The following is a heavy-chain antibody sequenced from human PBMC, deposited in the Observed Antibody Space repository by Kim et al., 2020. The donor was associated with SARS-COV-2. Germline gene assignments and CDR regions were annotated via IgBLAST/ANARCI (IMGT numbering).Heavy chain of an antibody. Sequence: SVKGRFTISRDNSKNTLYLQMNSLRAEDTAVYYCARDHGYDFWSGYYMVYWGQGTLVTVSS. J-gene: IGHJ4*02. V-gene: IGHV3-30*07. D-gene: IGHD3-3*01. CDR3: ARDHGYDFWSGYYMVY.